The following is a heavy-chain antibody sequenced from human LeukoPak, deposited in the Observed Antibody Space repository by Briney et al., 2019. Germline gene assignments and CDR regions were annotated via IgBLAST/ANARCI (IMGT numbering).Heavy chain of an antibody. CDR3: ARDGYYDILTGYQDY. J-gene: IGHJ4*02. V-gene: IGHV1-18*01. D-gene: IGHD3-9*01. Sequence: GASVKVSCKASGYTFTSYGISWVRQAPGQGLEWMGWISAYNGNTNYAQKLQGRVTTTTDTSTSTAYMELRSLRSDDTAVYYCARDGYYDILTGYQDYWGQGTLVTVSS. CDR1: GYTFTSYG. CDR2: ISAYNGNT.